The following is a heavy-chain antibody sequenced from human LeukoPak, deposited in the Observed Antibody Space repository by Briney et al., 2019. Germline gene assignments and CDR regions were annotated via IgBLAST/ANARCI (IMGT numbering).Heavy chain of an antibody. CDR2: IFHSGST. D-gene: IGHD2-15*01. CDR3: ARARESMTTSGSYFDY. Sequence: SQTLSLTCAVSGDSISSGDYSWSWIRQPPGKALEWIGYIFHSGSTNYSPSLKSRVTISLDRSKNQFSLKLTSVTAADTAVYYCARARESMTTSGSYFDYWGQGTLVTVSS. V-gene: IGHV4-30-2*01. CDR1: GDSISSGDYS. J-gene: IGHJ4*02.